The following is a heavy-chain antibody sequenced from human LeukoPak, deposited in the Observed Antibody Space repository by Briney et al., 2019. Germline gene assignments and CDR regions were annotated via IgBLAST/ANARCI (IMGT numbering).Heavy chain of an antibody. D-gene: IGHD3-9*01. V-gene: IGHV4-59*12. Sequence: KPSETLSLTCTVSGGSIAGFYWSWFRQSPGKGLEWIGYMYYSGSTYYNPSLKSRVSLSVDTSKNQFSLKLSSVTAADTAVYYCARAGYDILTGYCGAFDIWGQGTMVIVSS. CDR3: ARAGYDILTGYCGAFDI. CDR1: GGSIAGFY. J-gene: IGHJ3*02. CDR2: MYYSGST.